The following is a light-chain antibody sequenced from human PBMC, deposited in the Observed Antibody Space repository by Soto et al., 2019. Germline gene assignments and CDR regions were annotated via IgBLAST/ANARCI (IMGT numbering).Light chain of an antibody. CDR1: QSVTSPF. V-gene: IGKV3-20*01. CDR3: QQYRSSPRT. J-gene: IGKJ1*01. CDR2: STS. Sequence: IVLTQSPGTLSLSPGERATLSCRASQSVTSPFLAWYQQKPGQPPRLLIYSTSGRATGIPDRFSGSGSGADFTLTISSLEPEDSAVYYCQQYRSSPRTFGQGTKVDIK.